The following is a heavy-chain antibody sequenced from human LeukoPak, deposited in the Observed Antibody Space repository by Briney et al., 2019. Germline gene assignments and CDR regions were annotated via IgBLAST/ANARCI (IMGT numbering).Heavy chain of an antibody. CDR1: GGSISSYY. J-gene: IGHJ5*02. D-gene: IGHD3-10*01. CDR3: ARHTIWLAPFDP. CDR2: IYYSGST. V-gene: IGHV4-59*08. Sequence: SETLSLTCTVSGGSISSYYWSWIRQPPGKGLEWIGYIYYSGSTNYNPSLKSRVTISVDTSKNQFSLKLSSVTAADTAVYYCARHTIWLAPFDPWGQGTLVTVSS.